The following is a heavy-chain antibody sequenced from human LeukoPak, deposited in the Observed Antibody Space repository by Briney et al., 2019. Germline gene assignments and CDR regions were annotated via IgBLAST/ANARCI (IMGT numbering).Heavy chain of an antibody. CDR3: ARHLDYGDYASALSAFDI. J-gene: IGHJ3*02. D-gene: IGHD4-17*01. CDR1: GGSISSYY. CDR2: IYYSGST. Sequence: PSETLSLTCTVSGGSISSYYWSWIRQPPGKGLEWIGYIYYSGSTNYNPSLKSRVTISVDTSKNQFSLKLSSVTAADTAVYYCARHLDYGDYASALSAFDIWGQGTMVTVSS. V-gene: IGHV4-59*01.